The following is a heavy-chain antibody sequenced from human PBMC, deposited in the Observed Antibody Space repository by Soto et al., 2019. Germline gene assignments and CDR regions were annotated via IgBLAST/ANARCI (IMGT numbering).Heavy chain of an antibody. V-gene: IGHV1-8*01. D-gene: IGHD2-8*01. CDR2: MNPNSGNT. CDR3: ARCDPAQGGVVDY. Sequence: QVQLVQSGAEVKKPGASVKVSCKASGYTFTSYDINWVRQATGQGLEWMGWMNPNSGNTGYAQKFQGRVTRTRNTSMSTAYMELSSLGSEDTAVYYCARCDPAQGGVVDYWGQGSLVTVSS. CDR1: GYTFTSYD. J-gene: IGHJ4*02.